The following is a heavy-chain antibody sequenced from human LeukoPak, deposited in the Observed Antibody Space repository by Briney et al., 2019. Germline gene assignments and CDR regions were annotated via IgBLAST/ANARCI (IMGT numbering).Heavy chain of an antibody. Sequence: GGSLRLSCAASGLTFSYYGIHWVRQAPGKGLEWVANIKSDGSEEYYGDSVKGRFTISRDNAKNSLYLQMNSLRVEDTAVYYCARGDLWLGHWGQGSLVTVSS. V-gene: IGHV3-7*01. D-gene: IGHD3-10*01. J-gene: IGHJ4*02. CDR3: ARGDLWLGH. CDR1: GLTFSYYG. CDR2: IKSDGSEE.